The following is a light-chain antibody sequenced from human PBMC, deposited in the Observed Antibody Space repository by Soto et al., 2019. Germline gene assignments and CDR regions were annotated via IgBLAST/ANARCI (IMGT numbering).Light chain of an antibody. Sequence: DIPLTQSPPFLSASVGDRVTITCRASQGIRSYLAWYQQKPGKAPKFLIYAASTLQSGVPSRFSGSGSGTEFTLTISSLQPEDFATYYCQQLNSYSFTFGPGTKVDIK. CDR3: QQLNSYSFT. CDR2: AAS. J-gene: IGKJ3*01. V-gene: IGKV1-9*01. CDR1: QGIRSY.